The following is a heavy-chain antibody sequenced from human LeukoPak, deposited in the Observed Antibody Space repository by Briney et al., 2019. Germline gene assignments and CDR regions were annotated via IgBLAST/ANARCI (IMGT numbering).Heavy chain of an antibody. V-gene: IGHV4-31*11. J-gene: IGHJ4*02. D-gene: IGHD5-24*01. CDR2: IYYSGST. Sequence: SETLSLTCAVYGGSFSSGGYYWSWIRQHPGKGLEWIGYIYYSGSTYYNPSLKSRVTISVDTSKNQFSLKLSSVTAADTAVYYCAKDETRDAYNLGATDYWGQGTLVTVSS. CDR3: AKDETRDAYNLGATDY. CDR1: GGSFSSGGYY.